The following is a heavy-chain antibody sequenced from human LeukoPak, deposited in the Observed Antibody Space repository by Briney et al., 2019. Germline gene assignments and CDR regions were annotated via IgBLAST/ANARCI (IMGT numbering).Heavy chain of an antibody. J-gene: IGHJ3*02. Sequence: ASVKVSCKATGYTFTGYYMHWVRQAPGQGLEWMGWINPNSGGTNYAQKFQGWVTMTRDTSISTAYMELSRLRSDDTAVYYCARASRAFDWLLYGDAFDIWGQGTMVTVSS. CDR1: GYTFTGYY. CDR2: INPNSGGT. CDR3: ARASRAFDWLLYGDAFDI. D-gene: IGHD3-9*01. V-gene: IGHV1-2*04.